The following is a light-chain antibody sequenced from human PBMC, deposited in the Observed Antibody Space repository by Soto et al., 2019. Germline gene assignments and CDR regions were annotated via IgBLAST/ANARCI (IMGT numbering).Light chain of an antibody. CDR3: QQHDQGWT. V-gene: IGKV3-15*01. CDR1: QSVRTK. Sequence: EMVMTQSPATLSVSLGERATLSCRASQSVRTKLVWYQQKPGQAPRLLIYGASTRATGIPARFSGSGYGTEFILTISKLQSEDFAVYYCQQHDQGWTFGQGTKVEIK. CDR2: GAS. J-gene: IGKJ1*01.